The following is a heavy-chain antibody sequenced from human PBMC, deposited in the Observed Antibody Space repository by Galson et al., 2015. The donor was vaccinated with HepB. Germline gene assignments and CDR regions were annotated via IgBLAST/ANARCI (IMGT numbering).Heavy chain of an antibody. CDR1: GYTFTNYG. CDR3: ARAGGSGSFGIFDY. J-gene: IGHJ4*02. CDR2: INAYNGNS. V-gene: IGHV1-18*04. Sequence: SVKVSCKASGYTFTNYGVTWVRQAPGQGLEWMGWINAYNGNSKYAQKLQGRVTMTTDTSTSTAYMEVRSLRSDDTAVYYCARAGGSGSFGIFDYWGQGTLVTVSS. D-gene: IGHD3-10*01.